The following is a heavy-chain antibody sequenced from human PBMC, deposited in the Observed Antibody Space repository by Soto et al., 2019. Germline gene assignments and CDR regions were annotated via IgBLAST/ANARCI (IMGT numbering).Heavy chain of an antibody. D-gene: IGHD6-6*01. J-gene: IGHJ6*03. CDR1: GFTLSGYA. CDR2: ISTNGVGT. CDR3: ARRARPDVSYMDV. V-gene: IGHV3-64*01. Sequence: EVQLVESGGGLAQPGGSLRLSCAASGFTLSGYAMDWVRQAPGKGLEYVSGISTNGVGTYYANSVQGRFTISRDNSKNTVYLQMGSLRPEDMAVYYCARRARPDVSYMDVWGKGTTVTVSS.